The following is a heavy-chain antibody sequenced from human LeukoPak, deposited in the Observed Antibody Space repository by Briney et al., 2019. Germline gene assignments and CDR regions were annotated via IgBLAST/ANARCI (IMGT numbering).Heavy chain of an antibody. D-gene: IGHD2-15*01. CDR2: IRYDGSNK. CDR3: AKGGYCSGGSCPDY. V-gene: IGHV3-30*02. J-gene: IGHJ4*02. Sequence: PGGSLRLSCAASGFTFSSYGMHWVRQAPGEGLEWVAFIRYDGSNKYYADSVKGRFTISRDNSKNTLYLQMNSLRAEDTAVYYCAKGGYCSGGSCPDYWGQGTLVTVSS. CDR1: GFTFSSYG.